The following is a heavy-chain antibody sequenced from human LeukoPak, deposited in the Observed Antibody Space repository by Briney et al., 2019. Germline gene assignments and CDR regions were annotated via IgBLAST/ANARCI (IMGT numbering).Heavy chain of an antibody. CDR2: ISGSSSYI. CDR3: ARSTGLGAFDI. V-gene: IGHV3-21*01. CDR1: GFTFSSYW. Sequence: KTGGSLRLSCAASGFTFSSYWMSWVRQAPGKGLEWVSYISGSSSYIYYADPVKGRFTISRDNAKNSLYLQMNSLRAEDTAVYYCARSTGLGAFDIWGQGTMVTVSS. J-gene: IGHJ3*02. D-gene: IGHD3-10*01.